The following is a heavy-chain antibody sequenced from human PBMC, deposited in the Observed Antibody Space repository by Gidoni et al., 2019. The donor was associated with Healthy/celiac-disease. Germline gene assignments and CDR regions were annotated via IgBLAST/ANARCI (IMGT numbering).Heavy chain of an antibody. J-gene: IGHJ2*01. CDR2: IRSKAYGGTT. V-gene: IGHV3-49*03. CDR1: GFTFGDYA. CDR3: TRDILGLRHRTPPSEL. D-gene: IGHD5-12*01. Sequence: EVQLVESGGGLVQPGRSLRLSCTASGFTFGDYAMSWFRQAPGKGLEWVGFIRSKAYGGTTEYAASVKGRFTISRDDSKSIAYLQMNSLKTEDTAVYYCTRDILGLRHRTPPSELWGRGTLVTVSS.